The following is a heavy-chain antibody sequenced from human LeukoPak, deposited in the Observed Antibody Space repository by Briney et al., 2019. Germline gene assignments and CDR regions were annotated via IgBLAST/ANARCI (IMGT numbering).Heavy chain of an antibody. D-gene: IGHD2-15*01. Sequence: GGSLRLSCAASGFTFSSYGMSWVRQAPGKGLEWVSAISGSGGSTYYADSVKGRFTISRDNSKNTLYLQMNSLRAEDTAVYYCAKDPRYVVVAATLAEYFQHWGQGTLVTASS. CDR3: AKDPRYVVVAATLAEYFQH. CDR1: GFTFSSYG. CDR2: ISGSGGST. J-gene: IGHJ1*01. V-gene: IGHV3-23*01.